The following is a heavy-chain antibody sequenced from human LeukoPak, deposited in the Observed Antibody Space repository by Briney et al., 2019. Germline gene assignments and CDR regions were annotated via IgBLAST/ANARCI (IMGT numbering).Heavy chain of an antibody. D-gene: IGHD5-24*01. CDR3: ARLPSRDGYDY. V-gene: IGHV4-59*01. CDR1: AGSISSYY. CDR2: IYYSGST. J-gene: IGHJ4*02. Sequence: SETLSLTDTVPAGSISSYYWSWLRQPPGKGLEWIGYIYYSGSTNYNPSRKSRVTISVDTSKNQFSLKLSSVTAADTAVYYCARLPSRDGYDYWGQGTLVTASS.